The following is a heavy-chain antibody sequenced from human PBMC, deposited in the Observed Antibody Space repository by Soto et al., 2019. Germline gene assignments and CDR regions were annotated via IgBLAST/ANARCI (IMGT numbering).Heavy chain of an antibody. Sequence: ASVKVSCKASGYTFTSYGISWVRQAPGQGLEWMGWISAYNGNTNYAQKLQGRVTMTTDTSTSTAYMELRSLRSDDTAVYYCARLRIDEGVYCRDDCYSPYCYYGMNVGAKETT. D-gene: IGHD2-21*02. CDR2: ISAYNGNT. V-gene: IGHV1-18*01. J-gene: IGHJ6*04. CDR1: GYTFTSYG. CDR3: ARLRIDEGVYCRDDCYSPYCYYGMNV.